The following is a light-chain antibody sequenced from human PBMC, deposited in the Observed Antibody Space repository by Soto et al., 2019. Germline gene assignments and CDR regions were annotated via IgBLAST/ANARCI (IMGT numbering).Light chain of an antibody. CDR2: STY. J-gene: IGLJ3*02. Sequence: QTVVTQEPSFSVSPGATVTLTCGLSSGSVSTNNYPSWYQQTPGQAPRTLIYSTYTRSSGVPDRFSASILGNKAALTITGAQADDESDYYCVLYMGSDIWVFGGGTKVTVL. V-gene: IGLV8-61*01. CDR3: VLYMGSDIWV. CDR1: SGSVSTNNY.